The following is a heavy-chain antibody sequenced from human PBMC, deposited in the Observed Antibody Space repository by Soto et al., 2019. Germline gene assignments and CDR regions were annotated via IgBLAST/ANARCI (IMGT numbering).Heavy chain of an antibody. CDR2: INHSGST. CDR1: GGSFSGYY. V-gene: IGHV4-34*01. CDR3: ARGWGRIFDY. D-gene: IGHD7-27*01. Sequence: QVQLQQWGAGLLKPSETLSLTCAVYGGSFSGYYWNWIRQPPGKGLEWIGEINHSGSTNYNPSLTSRVTLSVDTSKTQFSLKLSSVTAADTAVYYCARGWGRIFDYWGQGTLVTVSS. J-gene: IGHJ4*02.